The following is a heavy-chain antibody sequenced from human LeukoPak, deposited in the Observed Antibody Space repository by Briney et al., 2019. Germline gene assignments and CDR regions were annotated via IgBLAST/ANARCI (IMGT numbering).Heavy chain of an antibody. CDR2: INHSGST. D-gene: IGHD2/OR15-2a*01. CDR3: ARAKILLSNYYYYMDV. CDR1: GGSFSGYY. J-gene: IGHJ6*03. Sequence: MPSETLSLTCAVYGGSFSGYYWSWIRQPPGKGLEWIGEINHSGSTNYNPSLKSRVTISVDTSKNQFSLKPSSVTAADTAVYYCARAKILLSNYYYYMDVWGKGTTVTVSS. V-gene: IGHV4-34*01.